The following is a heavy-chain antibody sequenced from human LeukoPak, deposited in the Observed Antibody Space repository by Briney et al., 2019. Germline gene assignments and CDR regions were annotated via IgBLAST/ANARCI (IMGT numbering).Heavy chain of an antibody. D-gene: IGHD5-18*01. CDR3: ARVHLYSYGTFDY. CDR1: GFTFNNYG. J-gene: IGHJ4*02. Sequence: GGSLRLSCAASGFTFNNYGMHWVRQAPGKGLEWVAVIRYDGGYKYYADSVKGRFTISRDNSKNTLYLQMNSLRAEDTAVYYCARVHLYSYGTFDYWGQGTLVTVS. CDR2: IRYDGGYK. V-gene: IGHV3-33*01.